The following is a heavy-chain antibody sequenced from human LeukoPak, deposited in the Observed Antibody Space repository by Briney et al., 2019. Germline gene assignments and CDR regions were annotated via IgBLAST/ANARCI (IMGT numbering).Heavy chain of an antibody. V-gene: IGHV3-30*04. Sequence: PGGSLRLSCAASGFPFNGFALHWVRQAPGKGLEWVALISYDGSIREYADSVKGRFTISRDNSKNTLYLQMNSLTPEDTAVYYSARGVEVVAADVFDHWGQGTLVTVSS. D-gene: IGHD2-2*01. CDR1: GFPFNGFA. J-gene: IGHJ5*02. CDR3: ARGVEVVAADVFDH. CDR2: ISYDGSIR.